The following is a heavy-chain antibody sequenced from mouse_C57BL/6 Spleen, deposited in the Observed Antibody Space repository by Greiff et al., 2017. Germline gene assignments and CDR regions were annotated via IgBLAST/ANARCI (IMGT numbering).Heavy chain of an antibody. CDR3: ARHDYDGYYNAKDY. CDR1: GFTFSSYG. Sequence: EVMLVESGGDLVKPGGSLKLSCAASGFTFSSYGMSWVRQTPDKRLEWVATISSGGSYTYYPDSVKGRFTISRDNAKNTLYLQMSSLKSEDTAMYYCARHDYDGYYNAKDYWGQGTSVTVSS. CDR2: ISSGGSYT. D-gene: IGHD2-3*01. J-gene: IGHJ4*01. V-gene: IGHV5-6*01.